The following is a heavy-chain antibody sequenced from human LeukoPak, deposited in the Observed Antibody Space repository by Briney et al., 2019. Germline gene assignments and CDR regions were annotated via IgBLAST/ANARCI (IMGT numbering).Heavy chain of an antibody. CDR2: ITGSGGNT. D-gene: IGHD3-9*01. Sequence: GASLRLSCAASGLTFSNYAMSWVRQAPGKGLEWVSAITGSGGNTYYADSVKGRFTISRDNSKNTLYLQMNSLRAEDTAVYYCAKWGDYDVLAGYYVSDYWGQGTLVTVSS. CDR1: GLTFSNYA. J-gene: IGHJ4*02. CDR3: AKWGDYDVLAGYYVSDY. V-gene: IGHV3-23*01.